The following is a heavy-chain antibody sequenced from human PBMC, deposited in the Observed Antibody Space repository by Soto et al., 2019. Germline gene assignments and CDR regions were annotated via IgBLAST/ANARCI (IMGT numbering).Heavy chain of an antibody. CDR2: IYYSGST. V-gene: IGHV4-39*01. Sequence: PSETLSLTCTVSGCSISSSSYYWGWIRQPPGKGLEWIGSIYYSGSTYYNPSLKSRVTISVDTSKSQFSLKLSSVTAADTAVYYCAGDYGSGSSNNWFDPWGQGTLVTVSS. J-gene: IGHJ5*02. CDR1: GCSISSSSYY. D-gene: IGHD3-10*01. CDR3: AGDYGSGSSNNWFDP.